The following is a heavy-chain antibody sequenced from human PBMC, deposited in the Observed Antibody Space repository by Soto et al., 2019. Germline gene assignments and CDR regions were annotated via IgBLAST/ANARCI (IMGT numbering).Heavy chain of an antibody. CDR2: ISAYNGNT. CDR3: ARDPPPNDY. CDR1: GYTFTSYS. Sequence: QVQLVQSGAEVKKPGASVKVSCKASGYTFTSYSISWVRQAPGQGLEWMGWISAYNGNTNYAQKLQGRVTMTTETTTTTDYMVLRRLRSDDTAVYYCARDPPPNDYWGQGTLVTVSS. J-gene: IGHJ4*02. V-gene: IGHV1-18*01.